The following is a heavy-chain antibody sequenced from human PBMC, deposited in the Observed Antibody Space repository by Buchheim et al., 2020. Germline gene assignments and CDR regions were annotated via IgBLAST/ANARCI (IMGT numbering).Heavy chain of an antibody. CDR3: ARDGYNNFGEYFAMDV. CDR2: IYYTGAT. CDR1: GGSINRGGYY. Sequence: QMQLQESGPGLVKPLQTLSLTCTVSGGSINRGGYYWSWIRQHSVRGLEWIGYIYYTGATYYSTSLKSRVSISVDMSTNQFPLRVNSVTAADTAVYFCARDGYNNFGEYFAMDVWGQGT. J-gene: IGHJ6*02. V-gene: IGHV4-31*03. D-gene: IGHD4-11*01.